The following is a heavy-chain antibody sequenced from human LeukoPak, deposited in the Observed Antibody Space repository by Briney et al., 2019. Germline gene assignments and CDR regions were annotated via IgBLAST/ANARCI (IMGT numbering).Heavy chain of an antibody. D-gene: IGHD6-19*01. Sequence: GGSLRLSCAASGFTFSSYLMSWVRQAPGKGLEWVANIKQDGSEIYYLDSVKGRFTISRDNAKNSLYLQMNSLRVEDTAVYYCATIEAVRFHYWGQGTLVTVSS. CDR2: IKQDGSEI. CDR3: ATIEAVRFHY. J-gene: IGHJ4*02. CDR1: GFTFSSYL. V-gene: IGHV3-7*01.